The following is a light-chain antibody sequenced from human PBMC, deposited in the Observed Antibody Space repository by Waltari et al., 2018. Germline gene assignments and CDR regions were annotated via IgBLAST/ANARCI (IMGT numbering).Light chain of an antibody. CDR2: VHS. J-gene: IGLJ2*01. V-gene: IGLV1-40*01. CDR3: QSYDRSQRVV. Sequence: QSVLTQPPSVSGAPGQRVTISSTGSSSTHAAGYDVPSYPHFPGTAPKLLIYVHSNRPSGVPARFSGSKSGTSASLAITGLQAEDEADYYCQSYDRSQRVVFGGGTKLTVL. CDR1: SSTHAAGYD.